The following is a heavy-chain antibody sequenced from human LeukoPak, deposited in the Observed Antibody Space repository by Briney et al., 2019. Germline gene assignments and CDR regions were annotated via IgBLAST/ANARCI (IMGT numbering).Heavy chain of an antibody. CDR1: GFIFSSYP. Sequence: GGSLRLSCAATGFIFSSYPMNWVRQAPGKGLEWVSTISGTSSYIQYADSVKGRFTISRDNAKNSLYLQMNSLRDEDTAVYYCARASFQRWLQLGGDWGQGALVTVSS. J-gene: IGHJ4*02. CDR3: ARASFQRWLQLGGD. CDR2: ISGTSSYI. V-gene: IGHV3-21*01. D-gene: IGHD5-24*01.